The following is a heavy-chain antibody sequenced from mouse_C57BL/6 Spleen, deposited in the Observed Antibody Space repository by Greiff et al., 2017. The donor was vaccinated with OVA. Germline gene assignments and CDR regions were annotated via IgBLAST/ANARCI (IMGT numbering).Heavy chain of an antibody. J-gene: IGHJ2*01. CDR1: GFTFSSYA. Sequence: EVKLVESGGGLVKPGGSLKLSCAASGFTFSSYAMSWVRQTPEKRLEWVATISDGGSYTYYPDNVKGRFTISRDNAKNNLYLHMSHLKSEDTAVYYCARDRGYGYDYWGQGTTLTVSS. D-gene: IGHD2-2*01. CDR3: ARDRGYGYDY. CDR2: ISDGGSYT. V-gene: IGHV5-4*01.